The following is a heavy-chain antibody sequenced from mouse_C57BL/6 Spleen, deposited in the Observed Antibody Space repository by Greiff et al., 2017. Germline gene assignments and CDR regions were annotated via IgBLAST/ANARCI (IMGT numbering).Heavy chain of an antibody. D-gene: IGHD1-1*01. CDR2: IYPRDGST. CDR1: GYTFTDHT. Sequence: QVQLQQSDAELVKPGASVMISCKVSGYTFTDHTIHWMKQRPEQGLEWIGYIYPRDGSTKYNEKFKGKATLTADKSSSTAYMQLNSLTSEDSAVYFCARSNYYGSSPYYFDYWGQGTTLTVSS. V-gene: IGHV1-78*01. J-gene: IGHJ2*01. CDR3: ARSNYYGSSPYYFDY.